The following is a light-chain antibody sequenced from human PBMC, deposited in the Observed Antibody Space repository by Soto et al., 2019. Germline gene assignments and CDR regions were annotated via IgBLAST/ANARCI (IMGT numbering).Light chain of an antibody. Sequence: QSVLTQPPSVSGAPGQRVTISCTGSSSNIGAGYDVHWYQQLPGTAPKLLIYGNSNRPSGVPDRFSGSKSGTSASLDSTGLQAEDEADYYCLSYDSSLSDHGVCGVGTKLTVL. CDR2: GNS. V-gene: IGLV1-40*01. J-gene: IGLJ2*01. CDR3: LSYDSSLSDHGV. CDR1: SSNIGAGYD.